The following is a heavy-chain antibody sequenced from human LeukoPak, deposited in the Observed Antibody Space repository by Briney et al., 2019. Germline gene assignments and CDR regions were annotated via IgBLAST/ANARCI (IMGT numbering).Heavy chain of an antibody. D-gene: IGHD3-22*01. V-gene: IGHV3-9*01. J-gene: IGHJ3*01. CDR1: GLTFVDFA. Sequence: GGSWGPSCAALGLTFVDFALPWVGKVQGKGLGWVSGFGWISGSIGYADSVKGRFTISRDNSKNTLYLQMNSLRAEDTAVYYCARILLHLYYYDSSGYYYAGWGQGTMVTVSS. CDR3: ARILLHLYYYDSSGYYYAG. CDR2: FGWISGSI.